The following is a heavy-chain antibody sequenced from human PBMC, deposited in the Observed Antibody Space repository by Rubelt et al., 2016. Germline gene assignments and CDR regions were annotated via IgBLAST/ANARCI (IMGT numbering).Heavy chain of an antibody. J-gene: IGHJ4*02. CDR3: AREFDGSSGEAY. D-gene: IGHD3-16*01. CDR1: GGSLSGYY. V-gene: IGHV4-34*01. Sequence: QVQLQQWGAGLLKPSETLSLTCAVYGGSLSGYYWAWIRQPPGKGLEWIGEINHRGSTDYNPSLKGRVTISIDTSKNEFTLKLKSVTAADTAVYYCAREFDGSSGEAYWGQGTLVTVSS. CDR2: INHRGST.